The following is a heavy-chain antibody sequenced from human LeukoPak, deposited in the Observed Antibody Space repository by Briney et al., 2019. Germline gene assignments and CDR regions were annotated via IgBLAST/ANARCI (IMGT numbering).Heavy chain of an antibody. CDR3: ARGARGVSGYYFHY. D-gene: IGHD3-10*01. Sequence: GGSLRLSCAASGFTFDDYGMSWVRQAPGKGLEWVSGINCNGSNTDYANSVKGRFTISRDNAKNSLYLQMNSLRAEDTALYYCARGARGVSGYYFHYWGQGTLVTVSS. CDR2: INCNGSNT. J-gene: IGHJ4*02. CDR1: GFTFDDYG. V-gene: IGHV3-20*04.